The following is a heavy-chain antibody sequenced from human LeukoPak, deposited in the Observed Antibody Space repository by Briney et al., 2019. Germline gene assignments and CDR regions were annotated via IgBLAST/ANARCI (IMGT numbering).Heavy chain of an antibody. CDR3: ARTAECSSTSCPEGWFDP. V-gene: IGHV1-18*01. Sequence: ASVKVSCKASGYTFTSYGISWVRQAPGQGLEWMGWNSAYNGNTNYAQKLQGRVTMTTDTSTSAAYMELRSLRSDDTAVYYCARTAECSSTSCPEGWFDPWGQGTLVTASS. D-gene: IGHD2-2*01. CDR2: NSAYNGNT. J-gene: IGHJ5*02. CDR1: GYTFTSYG.